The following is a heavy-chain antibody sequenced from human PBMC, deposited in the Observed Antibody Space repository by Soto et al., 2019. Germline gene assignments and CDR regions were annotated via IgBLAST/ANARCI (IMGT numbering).Heavy chain of an antibody. CDR1: GGSVRSGSYY. Sequence: SETLSLTCSVSGGSVRSGSYYWTWIRQPPGKGLEWSGYIYQSGTNNYNASLMSRVTISIDTSKNQFFLKLNSVTAADTAVYYCARDSSGRHDYWGQGTLVTVSS. J-gene: IGHJ4*02. D-gene: IGHD3-22*01. CDR3: ARDSSGRHDY. V-gene: IGHV4-61*01. CDR2: IYQSGTN.